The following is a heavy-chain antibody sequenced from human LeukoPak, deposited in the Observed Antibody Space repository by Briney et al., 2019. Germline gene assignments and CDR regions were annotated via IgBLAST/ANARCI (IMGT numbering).Heavy chain of an antibody. CDR1: GGTFNSYA. J-gene: IGHJ4*02. V-gene: IGHV1-69*05. CDR3: VRAPFYLDSSAWD. Sequence: ASVKVSCKASGGTFNSYAFSWVRQAPGQGLEWMGGIIPIFGTANYAQKFQGRATITTDESTSTAYMELSSLKSEDTAVYYCVRAPFYLDSSAWDWGQGTLVTVSS. D-gene: IGHD3-22*01. CDR2: IIPIFGTA.